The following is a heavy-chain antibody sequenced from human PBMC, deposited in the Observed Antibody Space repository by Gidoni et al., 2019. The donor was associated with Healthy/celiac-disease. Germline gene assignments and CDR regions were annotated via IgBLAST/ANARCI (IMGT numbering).Heavy chain of an antibody. Sequence: EVQLVESGGGLVKPGWSLRLSRAASGFTFSSYCMNWVRQAPGKGLEWVSSISISSSYIYYADSVKGRFTISRDNAKNSLYLQMNSLRAEDTAVYYCARGDYYGSGRNYYGMDVWGQGTTVTVSS. CDR2: ISISSSYI. V-gene: IGHV3-21*01. CDR1: GFTFSSYC. J-gene: IGHJ6*02. D-gene: IGHD3-10*01. CDR3: ARGDYYGSGRNYYGMDV.